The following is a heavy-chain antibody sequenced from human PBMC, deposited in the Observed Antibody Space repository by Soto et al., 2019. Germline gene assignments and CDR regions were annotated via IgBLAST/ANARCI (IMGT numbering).Heavy chain of an antibody. J-gene: IGHJ4*02. V-gene: IGHV3-30-3*01. CDR2: ISYDGSNK. CDR1: GFTFSSYA. D-gene: IGHD1-26*01. CDR3: ARESPREWELLPGPFDY. Sequence: GGSLRLSCAASGFTFSSYAMHWVRQAPGKGLEWVAVISYDGSNKYYADSVKGRFTISRDNSKNTLYLQMNSLRAEDTAVYYCARESPREWELLPGPFDYWGQGTLVTVSS.